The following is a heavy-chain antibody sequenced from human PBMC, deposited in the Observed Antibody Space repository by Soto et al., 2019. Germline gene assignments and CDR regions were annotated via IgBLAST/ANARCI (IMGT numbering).Heavy chain of an antibody. D-gene: IGHD2-21*02. CDR2: ISWNSDDI. CDR3: VKDWVVVPDSPLWFDP. Sequence: DVQLVESGGGLVKPGWSLRLSCAASGFSFDDYAMHWVRQTPGKGLEWVSSISWNSDDISYAESVKGRFTISRDNAKNSLYLQMNSLRTEDTACYYCVKDWVVVPDSPLWFDPRGQGTLVTVSS. V-gene: IGHV3-9*01. CDR1: GFSFDDYA. J-gene: IGHJ5*02.